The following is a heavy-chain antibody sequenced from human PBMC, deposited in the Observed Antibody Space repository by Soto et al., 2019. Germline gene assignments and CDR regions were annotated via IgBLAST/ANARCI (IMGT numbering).Heavy chain of an antibody. V-gene: IGHV1-69*13. Sequence: SVKVSCKASGGTFSSYAISWVRQAPGQGLEWMGGIIPIFGTANYAQKFQGRVTITADESTSTAYMELSSLRSEDTAVYYCARAFGITGTNFYYYGMDVWGQGTTVTVSS. CDR1: GGTFSSYA. J-gene: IGHJ6*02. D-gene: IGHD1-7*01. CDR3: ARAFGITGTNFYYYGMDV. CDR2: IIPIFGTA.